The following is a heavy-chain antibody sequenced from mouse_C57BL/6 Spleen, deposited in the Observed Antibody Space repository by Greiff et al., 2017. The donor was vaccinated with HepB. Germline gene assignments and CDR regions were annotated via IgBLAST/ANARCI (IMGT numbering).Heavy chain of an antibody. CDR2: IYPGSGST. D-gene: IGHD2-5*01. J-gene: IGHJ3*01. CDR1: GYTFTSYW. Sequence: QVQLQQPGAELVKPGASVKMSCKASGYTFTSYWITWVKQRPGQGLEWIGDIYPGSGSTNYNEKFKSKATLTVDTSSSTAYMQLSSLTSEDSAVYYCARVYSNYEGFAYWGQGTLVTVSA. V-gene: IGHV1-55*01. CDR3: ARVYSNYEGFAY.